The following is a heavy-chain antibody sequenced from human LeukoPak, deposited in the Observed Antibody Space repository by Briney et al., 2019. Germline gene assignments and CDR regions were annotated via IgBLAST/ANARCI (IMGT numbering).Heavy chain of an antibody. D-gene: IGHD3-16*01. CDR2: IKSKTDGGTT. CDR3: HAVMWFDP. Sequence: PGGSLRLFCAASGFTFRNAWMSWVHQAQGKGMEWVGRIKSKTDGGTTDYAAPVKRRFTISRDDSKNTLYLQMNSLKTEDTAVYYCHAVMWFDPWGQGTLVTVSS. CDR1: GFTFRNAW. J-gene: IGHJ5*02. V-gene: IGHV3-15*01.